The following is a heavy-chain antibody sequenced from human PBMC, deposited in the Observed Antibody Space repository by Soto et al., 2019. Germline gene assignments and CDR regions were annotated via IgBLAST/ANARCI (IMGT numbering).Heavy chain of an antibody. D-gene: IGHD3-10*01. CDR3: ARGEWFGELLYNFDY. CDR1: GFTFSDYY. CDR2: ISSSGSTI. Sequence: GGSLRLSCAASGFTFSDYYMSWIRQAPGKGLEWVSYISSSGSTIYYADSVKGRFTISRDNAKNSLYLQMNSLRAEDTAVYYCARGEWFGELLYNFDYWGQGTLVTVSS. V-gene: IGHV3-11*01. J-gene: IGHJ4*02.